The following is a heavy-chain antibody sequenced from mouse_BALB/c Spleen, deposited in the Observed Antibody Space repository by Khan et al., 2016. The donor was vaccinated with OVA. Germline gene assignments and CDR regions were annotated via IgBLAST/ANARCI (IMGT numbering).Heavy chain of an antibody. Sequence: EVQLLETGGDVVKPGGSLKLSCAASGFTFSTYGMSWVRQTPDKRLEWVATVSTGGHYTSYPDTVKGRFTISRDNAKNTLYLQMSSLKSEDTAMFYCARLAYYYDSEGFAYWGQGTLVTVSA. CDR3: ARLAYYYDSEGFAY. D-gene: IGHD1-1*01. V-gene: IGHV5-6*01. CDR1: GFTFSTYG. CDR2: VSTGGHYT. J-gene: IGHJ3*01.